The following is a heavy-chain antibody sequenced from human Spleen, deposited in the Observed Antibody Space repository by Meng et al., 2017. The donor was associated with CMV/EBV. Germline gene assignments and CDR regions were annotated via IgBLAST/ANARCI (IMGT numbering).Heavy chain of an antibody. V-gene: IGHV4-34*01. Sequence: DSSWSWIRQPPGKGLEWIGEINHGGSTNYNPSLKSRVTISVDTSKNQFSLKLSSVTAADTAVYYCARVPSLGYCSSTSCPRGTYFDYWGQGTLVTVSS. CDR1: DSS. J-gene: IGHJ4*02. D-gene: IGHD2-2*01. CDR3: ARVPSLGYCSSTSCPRGTYFDY. CDR2: INHGGST.